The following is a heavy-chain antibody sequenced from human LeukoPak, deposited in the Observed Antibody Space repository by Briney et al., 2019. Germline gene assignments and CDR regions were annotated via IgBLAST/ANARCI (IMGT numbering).Heavy chain of an antibody. J-gene: IGHJ4*02. D-gene: IGHD3-22*01. CDR2: INPSGGST. CDR3: ARADYYDSSGPPPDY. V-gene: IGHV1-46*01. CDR1: GYTFTSYY. Sequence: GASVKVSCKASGYTFTSYYMHWVRQAPGQGLEWMGIINPSGGSTSYAQKFQGRVTMTRDTSISTAYMELSRLRSDDTAVYYCARADYYDSSGPPPDYRGQGTLVTVSS.